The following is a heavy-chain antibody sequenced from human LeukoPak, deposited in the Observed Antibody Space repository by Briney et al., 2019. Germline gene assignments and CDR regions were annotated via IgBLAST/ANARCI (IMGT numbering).Heavy chain of an antibody. CDR2: IYPADSDT. V-gene: IGHV5-51*01. D-gene: IGHD6-19*01. Sequence: GESLKISFQASGYTFTNNWIGWVRQMPGKGLEWVAIIYPADSDTRYNPSFQGRVTISADKSISTAYLQWSSLKASDTAMYYCARHTGLVQFDKWGQGTLVTVSS. J-gene: IGHJ4*02. CDR1: GYTFTNNW. CDR3: ARHTGLVQFDK.